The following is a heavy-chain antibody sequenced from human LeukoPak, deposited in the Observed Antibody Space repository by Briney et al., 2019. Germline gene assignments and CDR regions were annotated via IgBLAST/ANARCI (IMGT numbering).Heavy chain of an antibody. V-gene: IGHV1-2*02. CDR3: ARTPRRGREGCDP. Sequence: GASVKVSCKASGYTFTGYYMHWVRQAPGQGLEWVGWINPNSGGTNYAQKFQGRVTMTRGTSISTACMELSRLRSYDTAVYCCARTPRRGREGCDPGGEGTLLSLPS. CDR1: GYTFTGYY. J-gene: IGHJ5*02. D-gene: IGHD2-15*01. CDR2: INPNSGGT.